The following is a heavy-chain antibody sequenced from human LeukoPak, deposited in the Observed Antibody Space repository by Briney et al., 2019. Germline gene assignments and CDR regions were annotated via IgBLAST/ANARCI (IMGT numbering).Heavy chain of an antibody. V-gene: IGHV3-23*01. CDR3: AKSSNWAYYFDY. Sequence: HPGGSLRLSCAASGFTFSSYAMTWVRQRPGKGLEWVSSISGSGGRTYYAESVKGRFTVSRDNSKDTLYLQMNSLRAEDTAVYYCAKSSNWAYYFDYWGQGTLVTVSS. D-gene: IGHD7-27*01. J-gene: IGHJ4*02. CDR1: GFTFSSYA. CDR2: ISGSGGRT.